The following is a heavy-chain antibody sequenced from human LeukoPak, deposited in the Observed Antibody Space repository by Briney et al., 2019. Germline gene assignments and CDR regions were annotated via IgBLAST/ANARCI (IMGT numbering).Heavy chain of an antibody. CDR1: GYTFTGYY. V-gene: IGHV1-2*06. Sequence: ASVKVSCKASGYTFTGYYIHWVRQAPGQRLEWMGRINPNSGGTNYAQKFEGRVTMTRDTSISAAYMELSRLTSDDTAVYYCARDPGRGSSWTFDYWGQGTLVTVSS. J-gene: IGHJ4*02. CDR3: ARDPGRGSSWTFDY. CDR2: INPNSGGT. D-gene: IGHD6-13*01.